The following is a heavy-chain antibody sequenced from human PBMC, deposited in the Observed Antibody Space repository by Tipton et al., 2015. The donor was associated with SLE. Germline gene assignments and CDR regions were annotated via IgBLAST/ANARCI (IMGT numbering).Heavy chain of an antibody. Sequence: SLRLSCAASGFTFYRYAMTWVRQAPGKGLEWISAISAGSDNTYYADSVKGRSTVSRNNSKNTLYLQMNSLRAEDTAEYYCAKDTVESGSDRTYWGQGTLVTVSS. V-gene: IGHV3-23*01. J-gene: IGHJ4*02. D-gene: IGHD1-14*01. CDR2: ISAGSDNT. CDR1: GFTFYRYA. CDR3: AKDTVESGSDRTY.